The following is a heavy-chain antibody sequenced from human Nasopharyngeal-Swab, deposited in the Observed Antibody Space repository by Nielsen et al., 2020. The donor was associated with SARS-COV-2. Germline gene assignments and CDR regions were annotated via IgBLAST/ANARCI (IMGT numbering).Heavy chain of an antibody. D-gene: IGHD3-10*01. CDR3: ARGITTLYYYYYTDV. J-gene: IGHJ6*03. CDR2: IYTSGST. Sequence: WIRQPPGKGLEWIGRIYTSGSTNYNPSLKSRVTISVDTSKNQFSLKLSSVTAADTAVYYCARGITTLYYYYYTDVWGKGTTVTVSS. V-gene: IGHV4-61*02.